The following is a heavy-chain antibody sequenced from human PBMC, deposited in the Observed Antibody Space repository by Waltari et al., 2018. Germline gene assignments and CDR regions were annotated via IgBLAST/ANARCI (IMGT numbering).Heavy chain of an antibody. CDR3: ASVLGARGIDY. CDR2: INPSSGGT. J-gene: IGHJ4*02. V-gene: IGHV1-2*02. D-gene: IGHD6-13*01. Sequence: QVQLVQSGAEVKKPGASVKVSCKASGYTFTGYYMHWVRQAPGQGLEWMGWINPSSGGTNYAQKFQGRVTMTRDTSISTAYMELSRLRSDDTVVYYCASVLGARGIDYWGQGTLVTVSS. CDR1: GYTFTGYY.